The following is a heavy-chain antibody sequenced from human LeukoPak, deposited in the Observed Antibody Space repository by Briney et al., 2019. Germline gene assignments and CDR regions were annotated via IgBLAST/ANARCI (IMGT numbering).Heavy chain of an antibody. CDR2: INAGNGNT. CDR1: GYTFSSYV. J-gene: IGHJ5*02. V-gene: IGHV1-3*01. CDR3: AREAAVVPAAIGKVWFDP. D-gene: IGHD2-2*02. Sequence: GASAKVSCKASGYTFSSYVMHWVRQAPGQSLEWMGWINAGNGNTEYAQKFQGRVTITRDTSASTAYMELNSLRSEDTAVYYCAREAAVVPAAIGKVWFDPWGQGTLVTVSS.